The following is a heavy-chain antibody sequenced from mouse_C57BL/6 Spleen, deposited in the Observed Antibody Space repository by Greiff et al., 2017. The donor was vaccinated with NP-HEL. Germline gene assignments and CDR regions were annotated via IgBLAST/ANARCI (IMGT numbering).Heavy chain of an antibody. Sequence: QVQLQQSGAELVKPGASVKLSCKASGYTFTSYWMHWVKQRPGQGLEWIGMIHPNSGSTNYNEKFKSKATLTVDKSSSTAYMQLSSLTSEDSAVYYCARDGNYRWYFDVWGTGTTVTVSS. CDR3: ARDGNYRWYFDV. CDR2: IHPNSGST. J-gene: IGHJ1*03. D-gene: IGHD2-1*01. CDR1: GYTFTSYW. V-gene: IGHV1-64*01.